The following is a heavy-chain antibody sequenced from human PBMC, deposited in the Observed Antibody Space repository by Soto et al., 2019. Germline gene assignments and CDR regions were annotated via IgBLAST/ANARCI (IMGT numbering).Heavy chain of an antibody. D-gene: IGHD2-2*01. CDR2: IYYTGST. CDR1: GGSISSGDYY. Sequence: SETLSLTCTVSGGSISSGDYYWSWIRQPPGKGLEWIGYIYYTGSTYHNPSLKSRLTISVDTSKNQFSLKLTSVTAADTAVYFCARYQKGPFDYWGQGTLVTVSS. V-gene: IGHV4-30-4*01. J-gene: IGHJ4*02. CDR3: ARYQKGPFDY.